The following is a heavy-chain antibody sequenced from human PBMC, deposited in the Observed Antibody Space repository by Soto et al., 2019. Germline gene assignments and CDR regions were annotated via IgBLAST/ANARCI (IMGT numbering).Heavy chain of an antibody. D-gene: IGHD6-13*01. CDR1: GFTFSRYA. CDR3: ATSWYENWFDP. CDR2: ISGSGAIT. J-gene: IGHJ5*02. Sequence: EVQLLASGGGLVQPGGSLRLSCAASGFTFSRYAMNWVRQAPGKGLEWVSTISGSGAITYYADSVKGRFTISRDNSKNTLFLQMNSLRAEDTAIFYCATSWYENWFDPWGQGTLVTVSS. V-gene: IGHV3-23*01.